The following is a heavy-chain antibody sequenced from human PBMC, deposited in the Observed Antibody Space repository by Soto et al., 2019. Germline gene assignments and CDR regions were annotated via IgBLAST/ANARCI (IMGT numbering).Heavy chain of an antibody. Sequence: PGESLKISFKASGYTFSSYWITWVHQMPGKGLEWMGRIDPSDSSTKYSPSLQGHVTISIDKSITTAHLQWTSLKVSDTAIYYCAATGYTYGYHFDHWGQGTQVTVSS. CDR2: IDPSDSST. V-gene: IGHV5-10-1*01. D-gene: IGHD5-18*01. CDR1: GYTFSSYW. J-gene: IGHJ4*02. CDR3: AATGYTYGYHFDH.